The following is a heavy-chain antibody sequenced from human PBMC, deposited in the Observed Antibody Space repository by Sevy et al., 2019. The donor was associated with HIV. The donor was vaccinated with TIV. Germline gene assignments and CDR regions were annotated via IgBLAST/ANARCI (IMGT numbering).Heavy chain of an antibody. J-gene: IGHJ6*02. V-gene: IGHV3-30-3*01. D-gene: IGHD6-13*01. Sequence: GGSLRLSCAASGFTFSSYAMHWVRQAPGKGLEWVAVISYDGSNKYYADSVKGRFTISRDNSKNTLFLQMNSLRAQDTAVYYCARVEAAGPDYYYYYGMDVWGQGTTVTVSS. CDR3: ARVEAAGPDYYYYYGMDV. CDR2: ISYDGSNK. CDR1: GFTFSSYA.